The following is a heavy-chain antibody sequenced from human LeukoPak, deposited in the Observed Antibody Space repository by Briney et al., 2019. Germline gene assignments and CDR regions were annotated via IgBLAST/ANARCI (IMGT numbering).Heavy chain of an antibody. Sequence: GASVNVSCKASGYTFTGYYMHWVRQAPGQGLEWMGWINPNSGGTNYAQKFQGWVTMTRDTSISTAYMELSRLRSDDTAVYYCAREPSGSGLDYWGQGTLVTVSS. D-gene: IGHD3-22*01. CDR3: AREPSGSGLDY. V-gene: IGHV1-2*04. CDR1: GYTFTGYY. CDR2: INPNSGGT. J-gene: IGHJ4*02.